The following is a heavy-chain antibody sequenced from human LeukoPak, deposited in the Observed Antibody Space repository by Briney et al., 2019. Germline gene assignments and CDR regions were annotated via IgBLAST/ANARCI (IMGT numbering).Heavy chain of an antibody. CDR2: INPSGGST. CDR1: EYTFTSYY. CDR3: ARGYNWNDPGDY. J-gene: IGHJ4*02. D-gene: IGHD1-1*01. V-gene: IGHV1-46*01. Sequence: ASVKVSCKASEYTFTSYYMHWVRQAPGQGLEWMGIINPSGGSTSYAEKFQGRATMTRDTSTSTVYMELSSLRFEDTAVYYCARGYNWNDPGDYWGQGTLVTVSS.